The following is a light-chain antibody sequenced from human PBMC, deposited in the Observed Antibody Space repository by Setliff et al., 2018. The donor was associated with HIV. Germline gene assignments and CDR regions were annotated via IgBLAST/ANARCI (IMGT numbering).Light chain of an antibody. J-gene: IGLJ1*01. CDR3: SSYTSTYTRV. CDR1: SSDVGTYNF. V-gene: IGLV2-14*01. Sequence: QSALTQPASVSGSPGQSITISCTGSSSDVGTYNFVSWYQQHPGKAPKLMIYDVSNRASGVSNRFSGSKSGNTASLTISGLQAEDEADYYCSSYTSTYTRVFGTGTKVTVL. CDR2: DVS.